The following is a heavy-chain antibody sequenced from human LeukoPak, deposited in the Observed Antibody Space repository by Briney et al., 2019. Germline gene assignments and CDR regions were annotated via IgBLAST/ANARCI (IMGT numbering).Heavy chain of an antibody. CDR1: GFTFSRYG. Sequence: GGSLRLSCAASGFTFSRYGMNWVRQAPGKGLEWVSALSGSGASTYYADSVKGRFTISRDNSKNTLYLQMNSLRAEDTAVYYCAKEASSGWYGDAFDIWGQGTMVTVSS. CDR2: LSGSGAST. V-gene: IGHV3-23*01. CDR3: AKEASSGWYGDAFDI. J-gene: IGHJ3*02. D-gene: IGHD6-19*01.